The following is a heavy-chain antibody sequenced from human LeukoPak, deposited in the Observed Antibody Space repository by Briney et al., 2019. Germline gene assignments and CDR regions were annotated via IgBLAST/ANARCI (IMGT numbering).Heavy chain of an antibody. D-gene: IGHD3-3*01. Sequence: PGGSLRLSCAASGFTFSSYAMSWVRQAPGKGLEWVSALSGSGGSTYYADSVKGRFTISRDNSKNTLYLQMNSLRAEDTAVYYCAKVDLGYYDFWCGSDVDFWGQGTLVTVSS. V-gene: IGHV3-23*01. J-gene: IGHJ4*02. CDR2: LSGSGGST. CDR1: GFTFSSYA. CDR3: AKVDLGYYDFWCGSDVDF.